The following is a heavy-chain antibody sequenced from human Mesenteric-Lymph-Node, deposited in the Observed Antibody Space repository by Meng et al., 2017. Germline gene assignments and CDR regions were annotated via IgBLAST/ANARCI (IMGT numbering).Heavy chain of an antibody. CDR3: ARPYSIAAATTEGAFDI. V-gene: IGHV5-51*01. CDR2: IYPGDSDT. D-gene: IGHD6-13*01. J-gene: IGHJ3*02. Sequence: GGSLRLSCKGSGYSFTSYWIGWVRQMPGKGLEWMGIIYPGDSDTRYSPSFQGQVTISADKSISTAYLQWSSLKASDTAMYYCARPYSIAAATTEGAFDIWGQGTMVTGSS. CDR1: GYSFTSYW.